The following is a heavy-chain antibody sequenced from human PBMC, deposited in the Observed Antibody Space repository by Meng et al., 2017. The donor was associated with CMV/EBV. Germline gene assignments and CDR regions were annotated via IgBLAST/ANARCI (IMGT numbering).Heavy chain of an antibody. CDR2: INPNSGGT. CDR1: GYTFTGYY. D-gene: IGHD6-13*01. Sequence: ASVKVSCKASGYTFTGYYMHWVRQAPGQGLEWMGWINPNSGGTNYARKFQGRVTMTRDTSISTAYMELSRLRSDDTAVYYCARDIRSRIAAAGTPPGYWGQGTLVTVSS. CDR3: ARDIRSRIAAAGTPPGY. V-gene: IGHV1-2*02. J-gene: IGHJ4*02.